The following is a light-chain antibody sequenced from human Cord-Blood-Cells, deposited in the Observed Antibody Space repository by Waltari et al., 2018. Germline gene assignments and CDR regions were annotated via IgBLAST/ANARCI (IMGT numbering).Light chain of an antibody. CDR2: DAF. J-gene: IGKJ1*01. Sequence: DIQMTPSPSTLSASVGDRVTITSRASQSISSWLAWYQQKPGKAPKLLIYDAFSLESGVPSRFSGSGSGTEFTLTISSLQPDDFATYYCQQYNSYSPWTFGQGTKVEIK. CDR3: QQYNSYSPWT. V-gene: IGKV1-5*01. CDR1: QSISSW.